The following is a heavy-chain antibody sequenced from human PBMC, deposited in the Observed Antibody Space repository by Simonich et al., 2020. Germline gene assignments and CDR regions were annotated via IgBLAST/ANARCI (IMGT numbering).Heavy chain of an antibody. J-gene: IGHJ3*02. V-gene: IGHV1-2*02. CDR1: GYTFTGYY. CDR3: ARVRFEAFDI. CDR2: INPNSGGI. Sequence: QVQLVQSGAEVKKPGASVKVSCKASGYTFTGYYMHGGRQAPGQGLEWMGWINPNSGGINYAQKLQGRVTMTRDTSISTAYMELSRLRSDDTAVYYCARVRFEAFDIWGQGTMVTVSS.